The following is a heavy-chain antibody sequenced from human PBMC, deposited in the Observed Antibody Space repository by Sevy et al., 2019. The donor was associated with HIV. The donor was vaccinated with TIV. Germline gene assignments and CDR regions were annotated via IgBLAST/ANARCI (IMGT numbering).Heavy chain of an antibody. V-gene: IGHV1-18*01. J-gene: IGHJ6*02. D-gene: IGHD3-3*01. Sequence: ASVKVSCKASGYTLNDYGISWVRQAPGQGLAWIGWVTTYKDSTNYAQNFQGRVTLTTDISTNTAYMELRSLRSDDTAVYYCARVDPYYEFGDVWGQGTTVTVSS. CDR3: ARVDPYYEFGDV. CDR2: VTTYKDST. CDR1: GYTLNDYG.